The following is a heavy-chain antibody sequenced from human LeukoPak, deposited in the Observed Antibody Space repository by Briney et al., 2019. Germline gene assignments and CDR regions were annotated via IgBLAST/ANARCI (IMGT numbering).Heavy chain of an antibody. J-gene: IGHJ5*02. CDR3: ATRYYYDSSGYYYA. CDR1: GGSISSSSYY. V-gene: IGHV4-39*01. Sequence: SETLSLTCTVSGGSISSSSYYWGWIRQPPGKGLEWIGNTYYSGSTYYNPSLKSRVTISVATSKNQFSLKLSSVTAADTAVYYCATRYYYDSSGYYYAWGQGTLVTVSS. D-gene: IGHD3-22*01. CDR2: TYYSGST.